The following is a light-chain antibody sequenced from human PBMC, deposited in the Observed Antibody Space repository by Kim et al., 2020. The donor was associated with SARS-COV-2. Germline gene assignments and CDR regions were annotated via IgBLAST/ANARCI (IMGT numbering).Light chain of an antibody. J-gene: IGKJ1*01. CDR2: KVS. Sequence: DIQMTQSPSTLAASVGDRVTITCRASQSISDWLAWYQQKPGKAPKLLIYKVSSLQSGVPSRFSGSGSGTEFALTISSLQPDDIATYYCHQYHTYWTFGQGTKVDIK. CDR3: HQYHTYWT. CDR1: QSISDW. V-gene: IGKV1-5*03.